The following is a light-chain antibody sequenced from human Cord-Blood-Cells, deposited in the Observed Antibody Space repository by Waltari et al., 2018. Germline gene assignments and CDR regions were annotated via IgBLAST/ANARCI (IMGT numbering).Light chain of an antibody. V-gene: IGKV3-15*01. J-gene: IGKJ2*01. CDR3: QQYNNWPRKGRDHMYT. CDR1: QSVSSN. Sequence: EIVMTQSPATLSVSPGERATLSCRASQSVSSNLAWYQQKPGQAPRLRIYGASTRATDIPARFSGSGSGTEFTLTISSLQSEDFAVYYCQQYNNWPRKGRDHMYTFGQGTKLEIK. CDR2: GAS.